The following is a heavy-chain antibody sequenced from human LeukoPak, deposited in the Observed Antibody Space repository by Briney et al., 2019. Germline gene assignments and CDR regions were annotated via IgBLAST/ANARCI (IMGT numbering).Heavy chain of an antibody. J-gene: IGHJ6*04. CDR2: IIPIFGTA. Sequence: GSSVKVSCKASGGTFSSYAISWVRQAPGQGLEWMGGIIPIFGTANYAQKFQGRVTITADESTSTAYMELSSLRSEDTAVYYCARAIWEDRYCSSTSCYYRGLDGMDVWGKGTTVTVSS. CDR1: GGTFSSYA. V-gene: IGHV1-69*01. CDR3: ARAIWEDRYCSSTSCYYRGLDGMDV. D-gene: IGHD2-2*01.